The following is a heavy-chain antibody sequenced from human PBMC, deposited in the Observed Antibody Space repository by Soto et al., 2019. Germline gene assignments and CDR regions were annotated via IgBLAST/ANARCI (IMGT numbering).Heavy chain of an antibody. CDR1: GYSFTSYW. CDR3: ARGYCTTTICAPWFDP. CDR2: IYPGDSDT. D-gene: IGHD2-2*01. Sequence: PGESLKISCTGVGYSFTSYWIGWVRQMPGKGLEWMGIIYPGDSDTRYSPSFQGQVTISADKSITTAYLQWSSLKASDTAMYYCARGYCTTTICAPWFDPWGQGTLVT. V-gene: IGHV5-51*01. J-gene: IGHJ5*02.